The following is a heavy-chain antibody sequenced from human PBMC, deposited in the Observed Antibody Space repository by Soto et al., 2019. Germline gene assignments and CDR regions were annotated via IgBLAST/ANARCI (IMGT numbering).Heavy chain of an antibody. Sequence: SVKVSCKASGGTFSSYAISWVRQAPGQGLEWMGGIIPIFGTANYAQKFQGRVTITADESTSTAYMELSSLRSEDTAVYYCARSLCSSTSCYPPEDYHYGMDVWGQGTTVTVSS. CDR1: GGTFSSYA. CDR2: IIPIFGTA. V-gene: IGHV1-69*13. D-gene: IGHD2-2*01. CDR3: ARSLCSSTSCYPPEDYHYGMDV. J-gene: IGHJ6*02.